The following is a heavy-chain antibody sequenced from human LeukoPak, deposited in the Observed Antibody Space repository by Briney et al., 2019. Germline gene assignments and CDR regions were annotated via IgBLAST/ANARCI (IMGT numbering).Heavy chain of an antibody. D-gene: IGHD3-3*01. V-gene: IGHV1-8*03. CDR2: MNPNSGNT. CDR1: GYTFTSYD. J-gene: IGHJ6*03. Sequence: GASAKVSCKASGYTFTSYDINWVRQATGQGLEWMGWMNPNSGNTGYAQKFQGRVTITRNTSISTAYMELSSLRSEDTAVYYCARGAPDFWSVYYMDVWGKGTMVTVSS. CDR3: ARGAPDFWSVYYMDV.